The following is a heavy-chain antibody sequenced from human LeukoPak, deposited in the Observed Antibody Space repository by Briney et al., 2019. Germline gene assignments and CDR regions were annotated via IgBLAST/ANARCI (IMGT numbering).Heavy chain of an antibody. CDR2: IYYSGST. V-gene: IGHV4-59*01. Sequence: SETLSLTCTVSGGSIGSYYWSWIRQPPGKGLEWIGYIYYSGSTNYNPSLKGRVTISVDTSKNQFSLKLSSVTAADTAVYYCARGNGDYSLNWGQGTLVTVSS. D-gene: IGHD4-17*01. J-gene: IGHJ4*02. CDR3: ARGNGDYSLN. CDR1: GGSIGSYY.